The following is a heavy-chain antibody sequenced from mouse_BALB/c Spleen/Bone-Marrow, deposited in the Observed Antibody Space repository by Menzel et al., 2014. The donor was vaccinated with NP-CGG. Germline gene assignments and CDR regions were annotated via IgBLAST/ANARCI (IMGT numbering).Heavy chain of an antibody. V-gene: IGHV1-54*03. CDR2: NNPGSGGT. CDR1: GYAFTNYL. Sequence: QVQLQQPGAELVRPGTSVKVSCKASGYAFTNYLIEWVKQRPGQGLEWIGVNNPGSGGTNYNEKFKGKATLTADKSSSTVCMQLSSLTSDDSAVYFCARSIYDGYSEAMDYWGQGTSVTVSS. CDR3: ARSIYDGYSEAMDY. J-gene: IGHJ4*01. D-gene: IGHD2-3*01.